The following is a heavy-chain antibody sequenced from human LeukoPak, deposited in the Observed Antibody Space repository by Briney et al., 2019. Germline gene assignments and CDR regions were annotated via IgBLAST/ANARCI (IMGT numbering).Heavy chain of an antibody. Sequence: SQTLSLTCTVSGGSISSGGYYWSWIRQHPGKGLEWIGYIYYSGSTNYNPSLKSRVTISVDTSKNQFSLKLSSVTAADTAVYYCARLGYSSGWYGGRAFDIWGQGTMVTVSS. CDR1: GGSISSGGYY. D-gene: IGHD6-19*01. CDR2: IYYSGST. V-gene: IGHV4-31*03. J-gene: IGHJ3*02. CDR3: ARLGYSSGWYGGRAFDI.